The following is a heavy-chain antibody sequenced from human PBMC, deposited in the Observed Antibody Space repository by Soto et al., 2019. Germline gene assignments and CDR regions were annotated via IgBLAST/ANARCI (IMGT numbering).Heavy chain of an antibody. D-gene: IGHD5-12*01. V-gene: IGHV3-74*01. CDR1: GFTFSNYW. J-gene: IGHJ4*02. CDR2: ITPDGSYT. CDR3: ASDLIIVDTPGDDFDY. Sequence: EVQLVESGGGLVQPGGSLRLSCATSGFTFSNYWMHWVRQVPGKGLMWVSRITPDGSYTSYADSVKGRFTISRDNAKNTLYLQINGLRVEDTAIYYCASDLIIVDTPGDDFDYWGQGTLVAVSS.